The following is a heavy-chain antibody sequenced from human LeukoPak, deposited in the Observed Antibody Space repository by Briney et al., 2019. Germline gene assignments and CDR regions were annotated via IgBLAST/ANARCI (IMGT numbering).Heavy chain of an antibody. V-gene: IGHV1-18*01. CDR1: GYNFKTHA. D-gene: IGHD3-3*01. Sequence: ASVKVSCQTSGYNFKTHAVSWVRQVPGQGLEWMGWISGYNGDTAFAQKSQGRVTMTKDTSTATAYMELRSLTSDDTAVYYCARFWVFGADTSPPYHQGMDLWGRGTTVTVSS. CDR2: ISGYNGDT. J-gene: IGHJ6*02. CDR3: ARFWVFGADTSPPYHQGMDL.